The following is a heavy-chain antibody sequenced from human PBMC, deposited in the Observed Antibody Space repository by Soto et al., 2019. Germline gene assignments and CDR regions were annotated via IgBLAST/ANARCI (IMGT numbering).Heavy chain of an antibody. CDR3: AKDAKMLDWLPTSYYFDF. V-gene: IGHV3-23*01. Sequence: EVQVLESGGGLAQPGRSLRLSCAVSGLSFSSYAMTWVRQSPGKGLEWVSSISRSGNSTYSADSVRGRFTISRDNSKNTLYLQMNSLRAEDTAVYYCAKDAKMLDWLPTSYYFDFWGQGTLVIVSS. CDR2: ISRSGNST. CDR1: GLSFSSYA. D-gene: IGHD3-9*01. J-gene: IGHJ4*02.